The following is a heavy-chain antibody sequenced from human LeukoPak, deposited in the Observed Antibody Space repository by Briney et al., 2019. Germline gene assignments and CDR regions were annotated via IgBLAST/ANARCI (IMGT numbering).Heavy chain of an antibody. J-gene: IGHJ5*02. CDR1: GGSISTYY. V-gene: IGHV4-59*01. Sequence: PSETLSLTCTVSGGSISTYYWSWIRHPPGKGLEWIGYIYYSGSTNYNPSLKSRVIMSVDTSKNQFSLKLSSVSAADTAVYYCARGEWFDPWGQGTLVTVSS. CDR3: ARGEWFDP. CDR2: IYYSGST.